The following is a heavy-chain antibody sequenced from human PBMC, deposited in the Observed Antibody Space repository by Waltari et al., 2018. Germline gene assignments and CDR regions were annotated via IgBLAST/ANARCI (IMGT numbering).Heavy chain of an antibody. CDR2: VSGTDGNT. D-gene: IGHD4-17*01. Sequence: EVQLLESGGGLVQPGGSLRLSCAVSGFTFSNYAMSWVRPAPGTGLEWVSAVSGTDGNTYYADSVKGRFTISRDNSKNTLYLQMTSLRAEDTAIYYCAKDNRERAVTTSGPKNFFDHWGQGTLVTVSS. CDR3: AKDNRERAVTTSGPKNFFDH. J-gene: IGHJ4*02. V-gene: IGHV3-23*01. CDR1: GFTFSNYA.